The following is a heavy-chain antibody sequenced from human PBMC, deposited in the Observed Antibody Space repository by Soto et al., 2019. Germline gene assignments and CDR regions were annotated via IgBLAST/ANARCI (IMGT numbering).Heavy chain of an antibody. D-gene: IGHD5-12*01. Sequence: SETLSLTCTVSGYSISSGCYWGWIRQPPGKGPEWIASIYHGGTTFYNPSLKSRITISADKSHTQLSLQLTYVTAADTDVYYCARDKYSGYDFGIWGKGTLVTGSS. J-gene: IGHJ4*02. CDR2: IYHGGTT. CDR3: ARDKYSGYDFGI. CDR1: GYSISSGCY. V-gene: IGHV4-38-2*02.